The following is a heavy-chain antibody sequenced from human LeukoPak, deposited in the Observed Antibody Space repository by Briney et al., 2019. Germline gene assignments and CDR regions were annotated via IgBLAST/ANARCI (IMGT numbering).Heavy chain of an antibody. CDR1: GGSISSYY. Sequence: SETLSLTCTVSGGSISSYYWSWIRQPPGKGLEWIGRIYTSGSTNYNPSLKSRVTISVDTSKNQFSLKLSSVTAADTAVYYCAAEIPVDIVVVPAAIENWFDPWGQGTLVTVSS. J-gene: IGHJ5*02. V-gene: IGHV4-4*08. CDR2: IYTSGST. CDR3: AAEIPVDIVVVPAAIENWFDP. D-gene: IGHD2-2*02.